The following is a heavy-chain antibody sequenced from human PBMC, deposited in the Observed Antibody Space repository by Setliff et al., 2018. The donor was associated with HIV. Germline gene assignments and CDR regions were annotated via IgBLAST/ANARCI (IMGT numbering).Heavy chain of an antibody. CDR2: ISPSGSTL. CDR3: AKDWVKGRDIAQAVDAFDI. D-gene: IGHD6-13*01. Sequence: GGSLRLSCAASGLSFSSYVMSWVRQAPGKGLEWVSYISPSGSTLYYADSVKGRFTISRDNAKNSLYLQMNSLRAEDTAVYYCAKDWVKGRDIAQAVDAFDIWGQGTMVTVSS. CDR1: GLSFSSYV. J-gene: IGHJ3*02. V-gene: IGHV3-48*04.